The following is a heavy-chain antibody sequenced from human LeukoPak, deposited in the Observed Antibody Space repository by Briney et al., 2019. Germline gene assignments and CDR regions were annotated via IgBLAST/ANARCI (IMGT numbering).Heavy chain of an antibody. J-gene: IGHJ4*02. CDR1: GYTFTSYG. CDR2: ISAYNGNT. CDR3: ARDRYDILTGYFSSRDRYYFDY. D-gene: IGHD3-9*01. V-gene: IGHV1-18*01. Sequence: AASVKVSCKASGYTFTSYGISWVRQAPGQGLEWMGWISAYNGNTNYAQKLQGRVTMTTDTSTSTAYMELRSLRSDDTAVYYCARDRYDILTGYFSSRDRYYFDYWGQGTLVTVSS.